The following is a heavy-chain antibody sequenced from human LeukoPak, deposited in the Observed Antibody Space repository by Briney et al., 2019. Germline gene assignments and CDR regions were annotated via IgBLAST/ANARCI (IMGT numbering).Heavy chain of an antibody. CDR2: IYTSGST. Sequence: PSETLSLTCTVSGGSISSGSYYWSWIRQPAGKGLEWIGRIYTSGSTNYNPSLKSRVTISVDTSKNQFSLKLSSVTAADTAVYYCARAPWHYYGSGSYYNLYYFDYWGQGTLVTVSS. CDR3: ARAPWHYYGSGSYYNLYYFDY. J-gene: IGHJ4*02. V-gene: IGHV4-61*02. CDR1: GGSISSGSYY. D-gene: IGHD3-10*01.